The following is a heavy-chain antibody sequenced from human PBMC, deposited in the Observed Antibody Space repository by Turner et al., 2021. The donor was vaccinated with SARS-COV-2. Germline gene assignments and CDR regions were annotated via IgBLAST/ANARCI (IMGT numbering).Heavy chain of an antibody. D-gene: IGHD3-9*01. J-gene: IGHJ4*02. V-gene: IGHV4-31*03. CDR3: ARLRYFDWSYYFDY. CDR2: IYYSGST. CDR1: GGSISSGGYY. Sequence: QVQLQESGPGLVKPSETLSLTCTVSGGSISSGGYYWSWIRQHPGKGLEWIVYIYYSGSTYYNPSLKSRVTISVDTSKNQFSLKLSSVIAADTAVYYCARLRYFDWSYYFDYWGQGTLVTVSS.